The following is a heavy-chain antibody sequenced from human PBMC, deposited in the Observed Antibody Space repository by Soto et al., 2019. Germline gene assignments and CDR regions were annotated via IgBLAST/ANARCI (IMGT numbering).Heavy chain of an antibody. CDR3: ARDARRAPIAVAGT. CDR2: ISAYNGNT. J-gene: IGHJ4*02. V-gene: IGHV1-18*01. CDR1: GYTFTSYG. D-gene: IGHD6-19*01. Sequence: GASVKVSCKASGYTFTSYGISWVRQAPGQGLEWMGWISAYNGNTNYAQKLQGRVTMTTDTSTSTAYMELRSLRSDDTAVYYCARDARRAPIAVAGTWGQGTLVTVSS.